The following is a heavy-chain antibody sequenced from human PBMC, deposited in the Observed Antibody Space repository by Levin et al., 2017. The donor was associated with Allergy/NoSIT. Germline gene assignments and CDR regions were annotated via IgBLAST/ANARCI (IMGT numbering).Heavy chain of an antibody. D-gene: IGHD3-3*01. CDR3: ARDRRNYDLWSGPSPNAEQLEP. V-gene: IGHV1-18*01. J-gene: IGHJ5*02. CDR1: GYDFITYG. CDR2: ISGYNKKT. Sequence: ASVKVSCKPSGYDFITYGFTWFRQAPGQRLEWLGWISGYNKKTDYSQRLQGRLVLTADSSTATVIMELRGLTSEDTAIYFCARDRRNYDLWSGPSPNAEQLEPWGQGTLVTVSS.